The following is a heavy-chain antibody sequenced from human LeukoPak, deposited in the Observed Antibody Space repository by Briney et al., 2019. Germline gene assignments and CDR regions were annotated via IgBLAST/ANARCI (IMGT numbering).Heavy chain of an antibody. CDR3: ARSPSPYSSGWYFDY. V-gene: IGHV6-1*01. CDR2: TYQRSKWYN. CDR1: GDSVSINSAA. Sequence: SQTLSLTCAISGDSVSINSAAWNWIRQSPSRGLEWLGRTYQRSKWYNDYAVSVKSRITINPDISKDQFSLQLNSVTPEDTAVYYCARSPSPYSSGWYFDYWGQGTLVTVSS. D-gene: IGHD6-19*01. J-gene: IGHJ4*02.